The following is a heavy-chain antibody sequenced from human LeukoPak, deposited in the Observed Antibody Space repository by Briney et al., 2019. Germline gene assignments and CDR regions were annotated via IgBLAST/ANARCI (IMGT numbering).Heavy chain of an antibody. V-gene: IGHV3-30-3*01. CDR3: ARDLSQRGFDP. J-gene: IGHJ5*02. CDR1: GFTFSSYA. Sequence: GRSLRLSCAASGFTFSSYAMHWVRQAPGKGLEWVAVISYDGSNEYYADSVKGRFTISRDNSKNTLYLQMNSLRAEDTAVYYCARDLSQRGFDPWGQGTLVTVSS. CDR2: ISYDGSNE.